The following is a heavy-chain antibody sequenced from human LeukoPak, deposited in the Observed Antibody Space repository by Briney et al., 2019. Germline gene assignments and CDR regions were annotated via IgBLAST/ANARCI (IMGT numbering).Heavy chain of an antibody. CDR2: IYSGGST. V-gene: IGHV3-53*01. CDR3: ARVWSRIVGATTSSEH. CDR1: GFTVSSNY. Sequence: GGSLRLSCAASGFTVSSNYMSWVRQAPGKGLEWVSLIYSGGSTYYADSVKGRFTISRDNSKNTLYLQMNSLRAEDTAVYYCARVWSRIVGATTSSEHWGQGTLVTVSS. J-gene: IGHJ1*01. D-gene: IGHD1-26*01.